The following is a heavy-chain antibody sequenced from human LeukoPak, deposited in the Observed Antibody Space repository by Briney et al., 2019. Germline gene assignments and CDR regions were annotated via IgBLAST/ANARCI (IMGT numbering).Heavy chain of an antibody. Sequence: SETLSLTCAVYGGSFSGYYWSWIRQPPGKGLEWIGEINHSGSTNYNPSLKSRVTISVDTSKNQFSLKLSSVTAADAAVYYCARGRVSSGWYRDYWGQGTLVTVSS. CDR2: INHSGST. CDR1: GGSFSGYY. V-gene: IGHV4-34*01. CDR3: ARGRVSSGWYRDY. J-gene: IGHJ4*02. D-gene: IGHD6-19*01.